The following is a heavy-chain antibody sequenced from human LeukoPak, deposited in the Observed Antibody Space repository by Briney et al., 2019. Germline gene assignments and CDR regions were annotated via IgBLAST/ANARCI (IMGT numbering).Heavy chain of an antibody. Sequence: GGSLRLSCAASGFTFSSYAMSWVRQAPGKGLEWVSAISGSGGSTYYADSVKGRFTISRDNSKNTLYLQMNSLRAEDTAVYYCARDGLNSYYYDSSGYYYLWYFDLWGRGTLVTVSS. J-gene: IGHJ2*01. CDR1: GFTFSSYA. CDR2: ISGSGGST. CDR3: ARDGLNSYYYDSSGYYYLWYFDL. D-gene: IGHD3-22*01. V-gene: IGHV3-23*01.